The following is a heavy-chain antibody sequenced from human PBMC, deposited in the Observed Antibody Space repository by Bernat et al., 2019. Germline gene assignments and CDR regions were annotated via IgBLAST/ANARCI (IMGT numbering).Heavy chain of an antibody. D-gene: IGHD6-19*01. J-gene: IGHJ5*02. V-gene: IGHV4-34*01. CDR3: ARGRKCSSGLGWFDP. Sequence: QVQLQQWGAGLLKPSETLSLTCAVYGGSFSDYYWNWIRQPPGKGLEWIGEINHSGSANYNPSLKSRVTISVDTSKNQFSLKVSSVTAADTAVYYCARGRKCSSGLGWFDPWGQGTLVTVSS. CDR2: INHSGSA. CDR1: GGSFSDYY.